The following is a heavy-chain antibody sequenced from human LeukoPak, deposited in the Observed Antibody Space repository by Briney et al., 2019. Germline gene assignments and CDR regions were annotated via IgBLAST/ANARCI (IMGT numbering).Heavy chain of an antibody. D-gene: IGHD3-22*01. CDR2: IYTSGST. CDR3: ARGPYDSSGYYSGLDY. V-gene: IGHV4-61*02. Sequence: SETLSLTCTVSGGSISSGLYYWSWIRQPAGKGLEWIGRIYTSGSTNYNPSLKSRVTISLDTSKNQFSLKLSSVTAADTAVYYCARGPYDSSGYYSGLDYWGQGTLVTVSS. J-gene: IGHJ4*02. CDR1: GGSISSGLYY.